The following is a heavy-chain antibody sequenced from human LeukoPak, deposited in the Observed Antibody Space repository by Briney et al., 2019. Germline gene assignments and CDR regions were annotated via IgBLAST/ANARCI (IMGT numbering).Heavy chain of an antibody. J-gene: IGHJ3*02. CDR2: IYHSGST. D-gene: IGHD5-12*01. CDR1: GYSISSGYY. CDR3: ARHGGSRVATSAPFDAFDI. Sequence: SETPSLTCAVSGYSISSGYYWGWIRQPPGKGLEWIGSIYHSGSTYYNPSLKSRVTISVDTSKNQFSLKLSSVTAADTAVYYCARHGGSRVATSAPFDAFDIWGQGTMVTVSS. V-gene: IGHV4-38-2*01.